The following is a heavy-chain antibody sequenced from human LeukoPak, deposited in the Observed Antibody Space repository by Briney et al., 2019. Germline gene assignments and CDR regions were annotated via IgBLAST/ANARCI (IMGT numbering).Heavy chain of an antibody. V-gene: IGHV4-59*01. CDR1: GGSISSYS. CDR3: ATITAGGREYYFDY. D-gene: IGHD6-13*01. CDR2: IYYSGST. Sequence: SETLSLTCTVSGGSISSYSWSWIRQPPGRGLEWIGYIYYSGSTNYNPSLKSRVTISVDTSKNQFSLKLSSVTAADTAVYYCATITAGGREYYFDYWGQGTLVTVSS. J-gene: IGHJ4*02.